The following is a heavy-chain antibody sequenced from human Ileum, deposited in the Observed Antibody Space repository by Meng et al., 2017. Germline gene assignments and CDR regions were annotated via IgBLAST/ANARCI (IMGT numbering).Heavy chain of an antibody. J-gene: IGHJ2*01. Sequence: QVQLQESGPGLVKPSKTLSLTCAVSGGSIESNNWWTWIRQPPGQGLEWIGEVYHSGSTHYNPSLQSRVTISIDNSKNRFSLSLNSVTAADTAIYYCARADYVRYFDLWGRGTLVTVSS. CDR1: GGSIESNNW. V-gene: IGHV4-4*02. D-gene: IGHD3-10*02. CDR2: VYHSGST. CDR3: ARADYVRYFDL.